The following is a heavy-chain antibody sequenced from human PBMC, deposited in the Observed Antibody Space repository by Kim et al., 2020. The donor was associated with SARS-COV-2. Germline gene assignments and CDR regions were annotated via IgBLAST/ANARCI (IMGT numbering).Heavy chain of an antibody. V-gene: IGHV4-61*01. D-gene: IGHD6-13*01. CDR3: ARLPVYSSPGGMDV. CDR1: GGSVSSGSYY. Sequence: SETLSLTCTVSGGSVSSGSYYWSWIRQPPGKGLEWIGYIYYSGSTNYNPSLKSRVTISVDTSKNQFSLKLSSVTAADTAVYYCARLPVYSSPGGMDVWGQGTTVTVSS. J-gene: IGHJ6*02. CDR2: IYYSGST.